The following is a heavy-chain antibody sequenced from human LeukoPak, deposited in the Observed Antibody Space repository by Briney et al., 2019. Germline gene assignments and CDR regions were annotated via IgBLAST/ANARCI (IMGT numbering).Heavy chain of an antibody. J-gene: IGHJ4*02. CDR1: GFTVSYNH. CDR2: IYSGGST. D-gene: IGHD2-15*01. Sequence: QTGGSLRLSCAASGFTVSYNHMNWVRQAPGKGLKWVSIIYSGGSTYYADSVKGRFTISRDNSKNTVYLQMNSLRAEDTAVYYCARTLAESGNYFDYWGLGTLVSVSS. CDR3: ARTLAESGNYFDY. V-gene: IGHV3-53*01.